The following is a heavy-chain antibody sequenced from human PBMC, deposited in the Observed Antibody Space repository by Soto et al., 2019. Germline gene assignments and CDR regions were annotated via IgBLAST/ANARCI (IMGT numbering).Heavy chain of an antibody. CDR1: GFTFSSYA. D-gene: IGHD1-26*01. V-gene: IGHV3-30*10. CDR2: ITDGGRTK. CDR3: GRDGREESGMDG. J-gene: IGHJ6*02. Sequence: GGSLRLYCPASGFTFSSYAMHWIRQAPGRGLEWVAVITDGGRTKYYTVSVNGRSITSRAKSKCTLYLQMSSLGAADTAVYYCGRDGREESGMDGWGQGSKVAVSS.